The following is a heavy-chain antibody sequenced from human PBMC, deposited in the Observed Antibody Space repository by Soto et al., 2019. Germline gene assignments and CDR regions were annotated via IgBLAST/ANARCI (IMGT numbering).Heavy chain of an antibody. J-gene: IGHJ4*02. D-gene: IGHD3-3*01. CDR1: GFSLTTSGVG. CDR3: AHIVLRTVFGLVTTTAIYFDF. Sequence: QITLNESGPTVVRPTETLTLTCRFSGFSLTTSGVGVGWIRQSPGKAPEWLALIYWDDDKRYSASLKSRLTITKDTSKNQVVLTVSDLYPTDTATYYCAHIVLRTVFGLVTTTAIYFDFWGQGTPVAVSS. CDR2: IYWDDDK. V-gene: IGHV2-5*02.